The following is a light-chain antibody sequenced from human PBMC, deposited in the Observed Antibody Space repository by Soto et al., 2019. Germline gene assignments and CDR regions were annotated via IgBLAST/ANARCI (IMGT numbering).Light chain of an antibody. CDR1: QSVSSSY. J-gene: IGKJ3*01. CDR3: QQYGSSPGLT. V-gene: IGKV3-20*01. CDR2: GAS. Sequence: EIVLTQSPGTLSLSPGERATLSCRASQSVSSSYLAWYQQKPGQAPRLLIYGASSRATGIPDRFSGSGSGTDFTLTISRLAHEDFAVYYCQQYGSSPGLTFGPGTKVDIK.